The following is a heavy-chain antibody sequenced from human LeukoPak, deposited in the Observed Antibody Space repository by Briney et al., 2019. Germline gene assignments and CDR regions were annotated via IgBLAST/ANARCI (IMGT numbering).Heavy chain of an antibody. D-gene: IGHD1-14*01. J-gene: IGHJ4*02. CDR3: ARHEPRGAAAEEYYFDY. CDR2: IYTSGST. Sequence: PSETLSLTCTVSGGSISSYYWSWIRQPPGKGLEWIGYIYTSGSTNYNPSLKSRVTISVDTSKNQFSLKLSSVTAADTAVYYCARHEPRGAAAEEYYFDYWGQGTLVTVSS. V-gene: IGHV4-4*09. CDR1: GGSISSYY.